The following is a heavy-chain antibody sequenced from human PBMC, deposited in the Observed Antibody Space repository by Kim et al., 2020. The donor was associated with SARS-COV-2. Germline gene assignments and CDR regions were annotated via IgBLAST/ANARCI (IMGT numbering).Heavy chain of an antibody. D-gene: IGHD3-22*01. V-gene: IGHV3-11*04. Sequence: GGSLRLSCAASGFRFSDHYMSWVRQAPGKGLEWISYISGSGADIVYADSLKGRVTISRDNAKNSLYLQMNSLRAEDTAVYYCTTMILDKFDYWGQGILVT. CDR1: GFRFSDHY. J-gene: IGHJ4*02. CDR3: TTMILDKFDY. CDR2: ISGSGADI.